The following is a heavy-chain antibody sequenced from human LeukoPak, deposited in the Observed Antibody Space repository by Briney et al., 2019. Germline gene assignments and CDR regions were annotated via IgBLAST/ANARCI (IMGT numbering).Heavy chain of an antibody. CDR1: GGTFSSYA. Sequence: SVKVSCKASGGTFSSYAISWVRQAHGQGLEWMGRIIPVFGTANYAQKFQGRVTITTDESTSTAYMELSSLRSEDTAVYYCARDRGSGSYSRGVPEYFQHWGQGTLVTVSS. V-gene: IGHV1-69*05. D-gene: IGHD3-10*01. J-gene: IGHJ1*01. CDR2: IIPVFGTA. CDR3: ARDRGSGSYSRGVPEYFQH.